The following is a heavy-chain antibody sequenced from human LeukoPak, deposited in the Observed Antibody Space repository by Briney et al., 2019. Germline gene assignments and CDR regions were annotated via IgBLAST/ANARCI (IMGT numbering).Heavy chain of an antibody. J-gene: IGHJ4*02. Sequence: GRSLRLSCAASGFTFTNYGMDWVRHAPSNGLGWVEVISYDGSNKHYADSVKGRFTISRDNSKNTLYLQMNSLRAEDTAVYYCAKDGANRGYFDYWGQGTLVTVSS. CDR1: GFTFTNYG. D-gene: IGHD3-16*01. CDR2: ISYDGSNK. CDR3: AKDGANRGYFDY. V-gene: IGHV3-30*18.